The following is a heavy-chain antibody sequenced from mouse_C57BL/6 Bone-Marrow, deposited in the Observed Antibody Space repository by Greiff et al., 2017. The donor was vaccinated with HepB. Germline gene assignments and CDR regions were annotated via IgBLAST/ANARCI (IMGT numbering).Heavy chain of an antibody. CDR1: GYTFTGYW. CDR2: ILPGSGST. D-gene: IGHD2-4*01. CDR3: ARLGGIYYDYLFAY. J-gene: IGHJ3*01. Sequence: QVQLQQSGAELMKPGASVKLSCKATGYTFTGYWIEWVKPRPGHGLEWIGEILPGSGSTTDNEKFKGKATFTADTSTNTAYMQLSSLPTENSAIYYCARLGGIYYDYLFAYWGQGTLVTVSA. V-gene: IGHV1-9*01.